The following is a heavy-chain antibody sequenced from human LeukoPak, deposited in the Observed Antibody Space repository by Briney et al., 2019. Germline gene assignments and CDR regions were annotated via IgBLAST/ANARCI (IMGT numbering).Heavy chain of an antibody. CDR1: GGSISSHY. Sequence: KPSETLSLTCTVSGGSISSHYWSWIRQPPGKGLEWIGYIYYSGSTNYNPSLKSRVTISVDTSKNQFSLKLSSVTAADTAVYYCARQPVGATYDYWGQGTLVTVSS. CDR2: IYYSGST. V-gene: IGHV4-59*11. J-gene: IGHJ4*02. CDR3: ARQPVGATYDY. D-gene: IGHD1-26*01.